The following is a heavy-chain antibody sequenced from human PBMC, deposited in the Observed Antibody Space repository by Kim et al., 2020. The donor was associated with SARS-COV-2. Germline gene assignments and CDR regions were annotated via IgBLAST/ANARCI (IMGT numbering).Heavy chain of an antibody. J-gene: IGHJ4*02. V-gene: IGHV3-23*01. CDR2: ISGSGGST. Sequence: GGSLRLSCAASGFTFSSYAMSWVRQAPGKGLEWVSAISGSGGSTSYADSVKGRFTISRDNSKNTLYLQKNSLRAEDTAVYYCANSESNPYYDMMTNYYHSAGDYWGQGTLVTVSS. CDR1: GFTFSSYA. CDR3: ANSESNPYYDMMTNYYHSAGDY. D-gene: IGHD3-9*01.